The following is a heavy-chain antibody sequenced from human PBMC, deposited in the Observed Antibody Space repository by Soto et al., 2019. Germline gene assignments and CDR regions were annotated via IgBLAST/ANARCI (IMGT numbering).Heavy chain of an antibody. CDR2: MNPNSGNT. V-gene: IGHV1-8*01. CDR1: GYTFTSYD. CDR3: ARVRDYYGSGSYYNYWYFAR. D-gene: IGHD3-10*01. Sequence: QVQLVQSGAEVKKPGASVKVSCKASGYTFTSYDINWVRQATGPGLEWMGWMNPNSGNTGYAQKFQGRVTMTRNTSISTAYMELSSLRSEDTAVYYCARVRDYYGSGSYYNYWYFARWGRGTRVTVSS. J-gene: IGHJ2*01.